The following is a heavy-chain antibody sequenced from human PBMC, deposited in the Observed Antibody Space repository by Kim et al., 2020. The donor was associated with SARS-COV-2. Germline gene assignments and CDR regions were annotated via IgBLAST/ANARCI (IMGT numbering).Heavy chain of an antibody. J-gene: IGHJ4*01. V-gene: IGHV3-7*01. D-gene: IGHD4-4*01. CDR1: GFTFNKYY. Sequence: GGSLRLSCAASGFTFNKYYMSWVRQAPGKGLEWVANINEDGSKKVYVDSVRGRFTISRDNAENSLHLQMNSLRAEDTSIYYCVRDEGQREYVNYRFDYWG. CDR2: INEDGSKK. CDR3: VRDEGQREYVNYRFDY.